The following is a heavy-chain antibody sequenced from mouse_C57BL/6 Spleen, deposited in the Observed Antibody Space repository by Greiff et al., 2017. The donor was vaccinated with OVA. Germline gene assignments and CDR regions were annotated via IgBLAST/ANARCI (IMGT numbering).Heavy chain of an antibody. V-gene: IGHV5-17*01. CDR3: ATGPRGSSSWYFDV. CDR1: GFTFSDYG. Sequence: EVKLMESGGGLVKPGGSLKLSCAASGFTFSDYGMHWVRQAPEKGLEWVAYISSGSSTIYYADTVKGRFTISRDNAKNTLFLQMTSLRSEDTAMYYCATGPRGSSSWYFDVWGTGTTVTVSS. CDR2: ISSGSSTI. D-gene: IGHD1-1*01. J-gene: IGHJ1*03.